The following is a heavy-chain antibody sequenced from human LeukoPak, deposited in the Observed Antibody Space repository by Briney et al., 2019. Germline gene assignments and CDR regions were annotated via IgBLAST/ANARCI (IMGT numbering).Heavy chain of an antibody. J-gene: IGHJ6*02. D-gene: IGHD3-16*01. CDR1: GFTFSSYA. Sequence: PGASLRLSCAASGFTFSSYAMSWVRQAPGKGLEWVSAISGSGGSTYYADSVKGRFTISRDNSKNTLYLQMNSLRAEDTAVYYCAKDPSQTSGEYYYYGMDVWGQGTTVTVSS. V-gene: IGHV3-23*01. CDR2: ISGSGGST. CDR3: AKDPSQTSGEYYYYGMDV.